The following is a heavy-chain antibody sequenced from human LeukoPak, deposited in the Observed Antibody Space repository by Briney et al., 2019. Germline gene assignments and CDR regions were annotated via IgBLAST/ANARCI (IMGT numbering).Heavy chain of an antibody. J-gene: IGHJ4*02. CDR3: VSFYETY. D-gene: IGHD2/OR15-2a*01. Sequence: GGSLRLSCAASGDYWMHWVRHAPGKGLVWVSHINSDGSWTSHADSVKGRFTISKDNAKNTVYLQMNSLRAEDTAVYYCVSFYETYWGRGTLVTVSS. CDR2: INSDGSWT. CDR1: GDYW. V-gene: IGHV3-74*01.